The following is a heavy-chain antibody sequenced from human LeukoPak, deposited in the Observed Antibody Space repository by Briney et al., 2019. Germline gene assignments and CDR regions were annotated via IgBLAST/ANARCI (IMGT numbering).Heavy chain of an antibody. J-gene: IGHJ4*02. CDR3: VIWGDYDVLTGYYVPDY. CDR1: GFTFSNYA. D-gene: IGHD3-9*01. Sequence: GASLRLSCVASGFTFSNYAMSWVRQAPGKGLEWVSAITGSGTSTYNADSLKGRFTISRDNSKNTVFLQMNSLRHEDTAIYYCVIWGDYDVLTGYYVPDYWGQGTLVTVSS. CDR2: ITGSGTST. V-gene: IGHV3-23*01.